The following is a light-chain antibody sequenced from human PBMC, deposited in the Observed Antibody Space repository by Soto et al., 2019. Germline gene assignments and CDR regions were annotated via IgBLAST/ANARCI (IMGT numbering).Light chain of an antibody. CDR3: ASYTATSRYL. Sequence: QSVLTQPASVSGSPGQSITISCTGTSGDIGGYNSVSWYQQHPGKAPKLLIYEVVKRPSGVSSRFSGSKSGSTASLTISGLQAEDEADYFCASYTATSRYLFGSGTKLTVL. J-gene: IGLJ1*01. V-gene: IGLV2-14*01. CDR2: EVV. CDR1: SGDIGGYNS.